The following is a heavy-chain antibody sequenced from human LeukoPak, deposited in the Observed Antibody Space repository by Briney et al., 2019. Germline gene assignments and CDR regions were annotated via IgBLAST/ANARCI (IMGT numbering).Heavy chain of an antibody. CDR1: GYTFTSHG. CDR2: ISPYNGNT. J-gene: IGHJ6*03. Sequence: GASVKVSCKASGYTFTSHGIFWVRQAPEQGLEWMGWISPYNGNTNYAQNLQGRVAITTDTSTNTAYMELRSLRSDDTAVYYCARGNRRAYYYYYMDVWGKGTTVTVSS. V-gene: IGHV1-18*01. CDR3: ARGNRRAYYYYYMDV. D-gene: IGHD2/OR15-2a*01.